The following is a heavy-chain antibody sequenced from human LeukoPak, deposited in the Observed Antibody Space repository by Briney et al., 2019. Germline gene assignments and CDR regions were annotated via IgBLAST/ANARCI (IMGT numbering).Heavy chain of an antibody. CDR2: INPNSGGT. J-gene: IGHJ6*02. CDR1: GYTFTSYA. V-gene: IGHV1-2*04. D-gene: IGHD6-13*01. Sequence: ASVKVSCKASGYTFTSYAFRWVRQAPGQGLEWMGWINPNSGGTNYAQKFQGWVTMTRDTSISTAYMELSRLRSDDTAVYYCARMGTGSWTRVGYGMDVWGQGTTVTVSS. CDR3: ARMGTGSWTRVGYGMDV.